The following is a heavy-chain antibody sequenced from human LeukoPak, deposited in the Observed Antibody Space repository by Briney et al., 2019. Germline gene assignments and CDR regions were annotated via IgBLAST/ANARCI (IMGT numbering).Heavy chain of an antibody. J-gene: IGHJ4*02. V-gene: IGHV4-59*01. CDR2: IYYSGST. D-gene: IGHD2-15*01. CDR3: ARVEGYCSGGSCYYYFDY. CDR1: GGSISSYY. Sequence: SEPLSLTCTVSGGSISSYYWSWIRQPPGKGLEWIGYIYYSGSTNYNPSLKSRVTISVDTSKNQFSLKLSSVTAADTAVYYCARVEGYCSGGSCYYYFDYWGQGTLVIVSS.